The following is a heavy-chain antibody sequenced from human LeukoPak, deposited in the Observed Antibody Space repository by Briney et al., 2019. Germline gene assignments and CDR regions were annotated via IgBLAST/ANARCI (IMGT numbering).Heavy chain of an antibody. CDR1: GFTFRSYA. CDR3: AKSSYYDASGYYREYYFDS. CDR2: ISGSGGST. D-gene: IGHD3-22*01. J-gene: IGHJ4*02. V-gene: IGHV3-23*01. Sequence: GGSLRLSCAASGFTFRSYAMSWVRQAPGKGLEWVSSISGSGGSTHYVDSVKGRFTISRDKTKNTLYLQMNSLRAEDTAVYYCAKSSYYDASGYYREYYFDSWGQGTLVTVSS.